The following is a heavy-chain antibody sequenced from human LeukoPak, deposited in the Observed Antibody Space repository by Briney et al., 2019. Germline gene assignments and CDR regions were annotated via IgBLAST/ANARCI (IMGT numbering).Heavy chain of an antibody. Sequence: GESLKISCKGSGFSFTSYWIGWVRQMPGKGLEWMGVIFPADSDTKYSPSFQGQVTISADKSTNTAHLQWRSLKASETAIYYCARGVYYYYYMDVWGKGTTVTISS. V-gene: IGHV5-51*01. J-gene: IGHJ6*03. CDR1: GFSFTSYW. CDR2: IFPADSDT. D-gene: IGHD3-10*01. CDR3: ARGVYYYYYMDV.